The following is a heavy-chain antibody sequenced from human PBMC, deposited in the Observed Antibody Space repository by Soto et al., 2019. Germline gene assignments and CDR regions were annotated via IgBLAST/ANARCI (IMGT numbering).Heavy chain of an antibody. CDR1: GDSISSSHW. Sequence: QVYLQQSGPALVKPSGTLFLTCTVSGDSISSSHWWTWVRQSPGKGLEWIGEVYHSGISTYNPSLKSRVSISVXXXNXXFSLTLSSVTAADTAVYYCAPLPPRIVVKVLPIPMWGPGTLVSVSS. D-gene: IGHD2-21*01. CDR2: VYHSGIS. CDR3: APLPPRIVVKVLPIPM. J-gene: IGHJ4*01. V-gene: IGHV4-4*02.